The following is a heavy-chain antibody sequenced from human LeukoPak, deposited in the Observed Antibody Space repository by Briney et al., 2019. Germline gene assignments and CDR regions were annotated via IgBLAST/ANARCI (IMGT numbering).Heavy chain of an antibody. J-gene: IGHJ5*02. CDR3: ARHVAYQLLSPWFDP. CDR2: IYPGDSDT. V-gene: IGHV5-51*01. CDR1: GYSFTSYW. Sequence: GESLKISCKGSGYSFTSYWIGWVRQLPGKGLEWMGIIYPGDSDTRYSPSFQGQVTISADKSISTAYLQWSSLKASDTAMYYCARHVAYQLLSPWFDPWGQGTLVTVSS. D-gene: IGHD2-2*01.